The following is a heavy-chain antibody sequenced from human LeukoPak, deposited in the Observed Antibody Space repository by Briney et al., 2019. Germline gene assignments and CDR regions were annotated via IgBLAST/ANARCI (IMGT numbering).Heavy chain of an antibody. CDR3: ARTTTVTTLRAHRDFDY. V-gene: IGHV1-18*01. Sequence: ASVKVSCKASGYTFTSYGISWVRQAPGQGLEWMGWISAYNGNTNYAQKLQGRVTMTTDTSTSTAYMELRSLRSDDTAVYYCARTTTVTTLRAHRDFDYWGQGTLVTVSS. D-gene: IGHD4-17*01. CDR1: GYTFTSYG. J-gene: IGHJ4*02. CDR2: ISAYNGNT.